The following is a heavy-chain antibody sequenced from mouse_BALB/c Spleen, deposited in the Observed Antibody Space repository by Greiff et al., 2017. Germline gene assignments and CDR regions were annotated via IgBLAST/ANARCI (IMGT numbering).Heavy chain of an antibody. J-gene: IGHJ2*01. V-gene: IGHV3-2*02. CDR3: ARDTTVVANFDY. Sequence: EVQGVESGPGLVKPSQSLSLTCTVTGYSITSDYAWNWIRQFPGNKLEWMGYISYSGSTSYNPSLKSRISITRDTSKNQFFLQLNSVTTEDTATYYCARDTTVVANFDYWGQGTTLTVSS. CDR1: GYSITSDYA. CDR2: ISYSGST. D-gene: IGHD1-1*01.